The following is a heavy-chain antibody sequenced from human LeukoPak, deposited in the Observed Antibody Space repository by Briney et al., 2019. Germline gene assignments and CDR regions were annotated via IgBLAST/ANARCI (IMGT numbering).Heavy chain of an antibody. V-gene: IGHV4-61*02. CDR2: IYTSGST. D-gene: IGHD3-16*02. CDR1: GGSISSGSYY. Sequence: PSQTLSLTCTVSGGSISSGSYYWSRIQQPAGKGLEWIGRIYTSGSTNYNPSLKSRVTISVDTSKNQFSLKLSSVTAADTAVYYCAREGRALDWGQGTLVTVSS. CDR3: AREGRALD. J-gene: IGHJ1*01.